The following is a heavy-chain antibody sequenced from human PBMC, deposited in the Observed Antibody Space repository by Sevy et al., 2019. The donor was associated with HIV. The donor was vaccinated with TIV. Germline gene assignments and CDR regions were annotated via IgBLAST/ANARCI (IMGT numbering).Heavy chain of an antibody. CDR2: IWDDGSDK. Sequence: GGSLRLSCAASGFTFSSYVIRWVRQAPGKGLEWVALIWDDGSDKYYADSVKGRFTISRDNSKNMLYLQMNSLRPEDTAVYYCARDLVGATSDWGQGTLVTVSS. CDR1: GFTFSSYV. D-gene: IGHD1-26*01. V-gene: IGHV3-30*04. CDR3: ARDLVGATSD. J-gene: IGHJ4*02.